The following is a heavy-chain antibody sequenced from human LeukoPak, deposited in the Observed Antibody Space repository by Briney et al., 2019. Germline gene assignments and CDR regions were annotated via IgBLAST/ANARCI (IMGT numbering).Heavy chain of an antibody. V-gene: IGHV1-69*13. D-gene: IGHD5-12*01. CDR1: GGTFSSYA. Sequence: SVKASCKVSGGTFSSYATSSVREAPGQGLEWMGGIIPIFGTANYAQQFKGRVTITADESTSTAYMELSSLRSEDTAVYYCARGLLRYSGYDYEVGGYYYYMDVWGKGTTVTISS. CDR3: ARGLLRYSGYDYEVGGYYYYMDV. CDR2: IIPIFGTA. J-gene: IGHJ6*03.